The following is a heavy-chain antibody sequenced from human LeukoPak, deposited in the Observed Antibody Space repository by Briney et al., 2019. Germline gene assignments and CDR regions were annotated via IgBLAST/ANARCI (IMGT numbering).Heavy chain of an antibody. Sequence: ASVKVSCKASGYTFTSYGISWVRQAPGQGLEWMGWTSAYNGNTNYAQKLQGRVTMTTDTSTSTAYMELRSLRSDDTAVYYCARDRGCSSTSCYRRAFDIWGQGTMVTVSS. J-gene: IGHJ3*02. CDR1: GYTFTSYG. CDR3: ARDRGCSSTSCYRRAFDI. V-gene: IGHV1-18*01. D-gene: IGHD2-2*01. CDR2: TSAYNGNT.